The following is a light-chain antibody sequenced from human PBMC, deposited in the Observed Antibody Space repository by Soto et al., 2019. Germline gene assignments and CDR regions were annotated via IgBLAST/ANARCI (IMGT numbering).Light chain of an antibody. CDR1: TGAVTSGHY. CDR2: ETS. Sequence: QAVVTQEPSLTVSPGGTVTLTCGSSTGAVTSGHYPYWFQQKPGQAPRTLIYETSNKYSWTPARFSGSLLGDKAALTLSGAQADDEADYYCLLSYDAPRSVVFGGGTKLTVL. J-gene: IGLJ2*01. V-gene: IGLV7-46*01. CDR3: LLSYDAPRSVV.